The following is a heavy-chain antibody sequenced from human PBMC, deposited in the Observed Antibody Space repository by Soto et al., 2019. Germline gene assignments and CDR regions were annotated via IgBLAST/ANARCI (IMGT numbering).Heavy chain of an antibody. CDR3: AKSPLGYYYGMDV. CDR1: GFTFSSYG. V-gene: IGHV3-30*18. D-gene: IGHD1-26*01. CDR2: ISNDGSDK. J-gene: IGHJ6*02. Sequence: PGGSLRLSCADSGFTFSSYGMHWVRQAPGKGLEWVAVISNDGSDKYYADSVKGRFTISRDNSKNTLYLQMNSLRAEDTAVYYCAKSPLGYYYGMDVWSQGTTVTVSS.